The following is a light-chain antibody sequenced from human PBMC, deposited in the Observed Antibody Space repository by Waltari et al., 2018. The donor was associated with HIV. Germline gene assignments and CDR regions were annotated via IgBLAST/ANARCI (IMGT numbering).Light chain of an antibody. CDR3: QQYGSSLWT. Sequence: EIVLTQSPGTLSLSPGDRATLPCRASQSVSSSFLAWYQQQPGQVPRLLIYDASSRATGIPDRFSGSGSGTNFTLTISRLEPEDFGVYYCQQYGSSLWTFGQGTKVEIK. CDR1: QSVSSSF. V-gene: IGKV3-20*01. CDR2: DAS. J-gene: IGKJ1*01.